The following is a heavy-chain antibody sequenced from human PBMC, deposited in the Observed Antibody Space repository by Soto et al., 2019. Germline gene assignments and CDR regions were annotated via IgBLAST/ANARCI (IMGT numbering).Heavy chain of an antibody. D-gene: IGHD1-1*01. CDR2: IYYTGHT. V-gene: IGHV4-31*03. CDR3: ARGSQLERDALDI. J-gene: IGHJ3*02. Sequence: QVQLQESGPGLVKPSQTLSLTCSVSGVSINSGGYYWSWIRHHPGKGLAWIGYIYYTGHTFYNPSLKSRVAMSLDTSKNQFSLKLSSVTAAEAAVYYCARGSQLERDALDIWGQGTMVTVSS. CDR1: GVSINSGGYY.